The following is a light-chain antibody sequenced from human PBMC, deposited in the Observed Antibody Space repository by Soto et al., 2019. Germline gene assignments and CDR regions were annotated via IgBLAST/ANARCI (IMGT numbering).Light chain of an antibody. Sequence: QLVLTQPPSVSGAPGQRVTISCTGSSSNIGAAYGVHWYQQLPGTAPKLLIYDNINRPSGVPDRFSGSRSGTSASLAITGLQAEDEADYYCQSYDSGLSGSLFGGGTKVTVL. CDR1: SSNIGAAYG. CDR2: DNI. CDR3: QSYDSGLSGSL. J-gene: IGLJ2*01. V-gene: IGLV1-40*01.